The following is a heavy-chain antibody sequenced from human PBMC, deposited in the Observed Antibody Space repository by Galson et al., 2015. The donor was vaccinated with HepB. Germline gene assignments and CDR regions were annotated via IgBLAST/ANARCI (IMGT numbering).Heavy chain of an antibody. CDR2: IGTTGDT. J-gene: IGHJ3*02. D-gene: IGHD3-10*01. CDR1: GFTFSNYD. CDR3: VRGVDATLARDDAFDI. V-gene: IGHV3-13*01. Sequence: SLRLSCAASGFTFSNYDMYWVRQVTGRGLEWAPAIGTTGDTLYPGSVKGRFTISRENAKNRLYLQMNSLRVGDTAVYFCVRGVDATLARDDAFDIWGHGTTVTVSS.